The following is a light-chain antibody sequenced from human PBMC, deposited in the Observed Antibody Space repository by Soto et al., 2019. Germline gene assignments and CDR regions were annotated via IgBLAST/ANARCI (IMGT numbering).Light chain of an antibody. J-gene: IGLJ1*01. CDR2: DVI. V-gene: IGLV2-11*01. Sequence: QLVLTQPRSVSGSPGQSVTVSCIGTSSDVGGYNSVSWYQEHPGKAPKLMIYDVIKRPSGVPDRFSGSKSGNTASLTISGLLAEDEADYYCCSYVGSYSYVFGTGTKLTVL. CDR1: SSDVGGYNS. CDR3: CSYVGSYSYV.